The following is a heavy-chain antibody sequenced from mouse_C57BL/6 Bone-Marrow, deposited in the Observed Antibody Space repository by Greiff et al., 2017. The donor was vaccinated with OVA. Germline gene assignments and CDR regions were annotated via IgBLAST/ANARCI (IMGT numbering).Heavy chain of an antibody. CDR3: TNYGSPYFDV. D-gene: IGHD1-1*01. V-gene: IGHV14-4*01. J-gene: IGHJ1*03. CDR1: GFNIKDDY. CDR2: IDPENGDT. Sequence: VQLQQSGAELVRPGASVKLSCTASGFNIKDDYMHWVKQRPEQGLEWIGWIDPENGDTEYASKFQGKATITSDTSSYTAYLQLSSLTSEDTAVYYCTNYGSPYFDVWGTGTTVTVSS.